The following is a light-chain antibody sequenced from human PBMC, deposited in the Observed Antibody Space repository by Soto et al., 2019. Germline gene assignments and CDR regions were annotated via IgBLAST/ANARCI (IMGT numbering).Light chain of an antibody. Sequence: QSALTQPASVSGSLGQSITISCTETSSDVGGYNYVSWYQHHPGKDPKVVIFEVTKRPSGVSSRFSGSKSGNTASLTVSGLQAEDEGDYYCSSFTSSSTVLFGGGTKLTVL. CDR1: SSDVGGYNY. J-gene: IGLJ2*01. V-gene: IGLV2-14*01. CDR3: SSFTSSSTVL. CDR2: EVT.